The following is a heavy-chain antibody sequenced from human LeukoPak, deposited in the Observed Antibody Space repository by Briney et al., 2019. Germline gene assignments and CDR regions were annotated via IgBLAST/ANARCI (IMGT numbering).Heavy chain of an antibody. V-gene: IGHV4-4*07. D-gene: IGHD5-12*01. CDR1: SGSISSYY. CDR3: ARDCRGYSGYDLYYFDY. CDR2: LYTSGSA. Sequence: PSDTLSLTCTVSSGSISSYYWSWIRQPAGKGLEWIGRLYTSGSANYNPSLQGRVTMSVDTSMNQFSLKLSSVTAADTAVYYCARDCRGYSGYDLYYFDYWGQGTLVTVSS. J-gene: IGHJ4*02.